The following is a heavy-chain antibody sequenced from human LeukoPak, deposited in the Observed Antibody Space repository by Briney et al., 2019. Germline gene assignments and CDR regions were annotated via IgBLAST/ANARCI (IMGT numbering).Heavy chain of an antibody. V-gene: IGHV3-23*01. Sequence: GGSLRLSCAASGFTFSSHVMSWVRQAPGKGLEWVSSISGSGTYTYYADSVKGRFTISRDNSNNTLYLQMSSLRAEDTALYYCAKGSSSSISARLNYWGQGTPVTVSS. CDR3: AKGSSSSISARLNY. D-gene: IGHD6-6*01. J-gene: IGHJ4*02. CDR2: ISGSGTYT. CDR1: GFTFSSHV.